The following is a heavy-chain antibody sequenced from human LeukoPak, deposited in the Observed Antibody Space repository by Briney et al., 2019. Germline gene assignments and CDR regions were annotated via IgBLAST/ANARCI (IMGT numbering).Heavy chain of an antibody. CDR1: GFTFSTYS. D-gene: IGHD5-18*01. V-gene: IGHV3-21*01. Sequence: GGSLRLSCAASGFTFSTYSMNWVRQAPGKGLEWVSSISGSSSYIYYADSVKGRFTISRDNAKNSLYLQMNSLRAEDTALYYCARDHVDTVGSYFDYWGQGTLVTVSS. CDR2: ISGSSSYI. CDR3: ARDHVDTVGSYFDY. J-gene: IGHJ4*02.